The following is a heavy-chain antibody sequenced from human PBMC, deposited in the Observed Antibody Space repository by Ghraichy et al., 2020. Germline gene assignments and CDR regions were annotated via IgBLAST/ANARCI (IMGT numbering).Heavy chain of an antibody. CDR1: GATFSSYA. Sequence: SVKVSCKASGATFSSYAISWVRQSPVQVLERMGGIIPIFGTTKYAQKFQGRVTIIADESTSTSHMELSSLRSEDTAVYYCAKELGMGGYFYYGMDVWGQGTTVIVSS. V-gene: IGHV1-69*13. CDR2: IIPIFGTT. CDR3: AKELGMGGYFYYGMDV. D-gene: IGHD1-26*01. J-gene: IGHJ6*01.